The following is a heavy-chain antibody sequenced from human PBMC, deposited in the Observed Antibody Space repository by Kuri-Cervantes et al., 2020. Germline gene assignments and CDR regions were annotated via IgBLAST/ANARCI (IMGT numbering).Heavy chain of an antibody. D-gene: IGHD5-12*01. J-gene: IGHJ4*02. Sequence: GESLKISCAASEFTFRNYAMSWVRQAPGKGLEWVSSISSSSSYIYYADSVKGRFTISRDNAKNSLYLQMNSLRAEDTAVYYCARTRGYSAYDYRDYWGQGTLVTVSS. V-gene: IGHV3-21*01. CDR1: EFTFRNYA. CDR2: ISSSSSYI. CDR3: ARTRGYSAYDYRDY.